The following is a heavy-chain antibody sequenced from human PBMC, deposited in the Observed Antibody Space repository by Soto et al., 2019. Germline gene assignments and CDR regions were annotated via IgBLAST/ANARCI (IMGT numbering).Heavy chain of an antibody. V-gene: IGHV3-53*01. CDR2: IYSGGST. CDR3: ASSYTWRLFDY. J-gene: IGHJ4*02. D-gene: IGHD1-20*01. Sequence: VQLVESGGGLIQPGGSLRLSCAVSGFSVGSNYITWVRQAPGKGLEWVSTIYSGGSTYYAESVRGRFTISRDNSKNTLYLQMNSLRAEDTAVYYCASSYTWRLFDYWGQGTLVTVSS. CDR1: GFSVGSNY.